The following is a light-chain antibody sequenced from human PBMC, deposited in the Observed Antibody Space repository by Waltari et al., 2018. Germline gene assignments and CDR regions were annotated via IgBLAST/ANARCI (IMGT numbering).Light chain of an antibody. V-gene: IGLV2-14*01. CDR3: SSHTATVPHV. CDR1: SNDVGGHGY. Sequence: QSALTQPASVSGSPGPSFTISCTVTSNDVGGHGYVSWYQQYPGKAPKLIIYEVSYRPSGISTRFSGSKSGNTASLTISGLQAEDEADYYCSSHTATVPHVFGTGTRVTVV. J-gene: IGLJ1*01. CDR2: EVS.